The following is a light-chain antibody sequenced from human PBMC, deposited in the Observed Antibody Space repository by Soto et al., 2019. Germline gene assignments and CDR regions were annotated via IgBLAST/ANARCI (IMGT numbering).Light chain of an antibody. Sequence: EIVLTQSPGTVSLSPGERATLSCRASQSVSSSSLAWYQQKPGQAPRLLIYGASSRATGIPDRFSGSGSGTDFTLTISRLEPEDFAVYYCQQYGSSPPMYTFGQGTKLEIK. V-gene: IGKV3-20*01. CDR2: GAS. J-gene: IGKJ2*01. CDR3: QQYGSSPPMYT. CDR1: QSVSSSS.